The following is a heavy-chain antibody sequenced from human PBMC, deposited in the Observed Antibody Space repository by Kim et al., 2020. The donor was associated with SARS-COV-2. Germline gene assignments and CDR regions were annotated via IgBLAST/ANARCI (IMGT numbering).Heavy chain of an antibody. CDR3: ARGRQYCSGGSCYSGYFDY. J-gene: IGHJ4*02. V-gene: IGHV4-34*01. CDR1: GGSFSGYY. CDR2: INHSGST. D-gene: IGHD2-15*01. Sequence: SETLSLTCAVYGGSFSGYYWSWIRQPPGKGLEWIGEINHSGSTNYNPSLKSRVTISVDTSKNQFSLKLSSVTAADTAVYYCARGRQYCSGGSCYSGYFDYWGQGTLVTVSS.